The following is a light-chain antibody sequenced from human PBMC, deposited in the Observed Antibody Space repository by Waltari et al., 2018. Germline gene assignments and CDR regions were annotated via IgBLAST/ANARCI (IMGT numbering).Light chain of an antibody. CDR2: WAD. CDR1: QAIFYTTNHTNY. Sequence: EIVMTQSPESLAVSLAQTATITCKSRQAIFYTTNHTNYLSWYQQKPGQPPRLLIYWADSRDPGVPDRFSGSGSGTDSTLTISSLQAEDGAVYYCQQYFDNPRTFGQGTRLEIK. J-gene: IGKJ2*01. CDR3: QQYFDNPRT. V-gene: IGKV4-1*01.